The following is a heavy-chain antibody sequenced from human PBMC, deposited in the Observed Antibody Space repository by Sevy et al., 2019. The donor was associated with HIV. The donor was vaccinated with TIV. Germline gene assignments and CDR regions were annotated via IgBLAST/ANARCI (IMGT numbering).Heavy chain of an antibody. Sequence: ASVKVSCKSSGYTFTSYGISWVRQAPGQGLEWMGWISDYNGDTNYAQKLQGRVTMTTDTSTSTVYMELRSLRSDDTAVYYCAREANYGMDVWGQGTAVTVSS. V-gene: IGHV1-18*01. CDR1: GYTFTSYG. CDR3: AREANYGMDV. CDR2: ISDYNGDT. J-gene: IGHJ6*02.